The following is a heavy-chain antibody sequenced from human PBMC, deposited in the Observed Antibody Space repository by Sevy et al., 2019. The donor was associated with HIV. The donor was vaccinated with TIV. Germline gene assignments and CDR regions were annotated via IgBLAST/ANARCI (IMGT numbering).Heavy chain of an antibody. V-gene: IGHV3-74*01. CDR1: GFTFSNYW. CDR2: IKTDGSNR. J-gene: IGHJ3*01. Sequence: GGSLRLSCAASGFTFSNYWMHWVSQAPGKGLVWVSRIKTDGSNRDSADSVKGRFFISRDNAKNLLYLQMNSLRAEDTAVYYCAREGDTVLVPTAVDAFDFWGQGTMVTVSS. CDR3: AREGDTVLVPTAVDAFDF. D-gene: IGHD2-2*01.